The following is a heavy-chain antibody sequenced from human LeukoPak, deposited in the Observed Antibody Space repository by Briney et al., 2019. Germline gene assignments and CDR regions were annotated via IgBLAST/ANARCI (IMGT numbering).Heavy chain of an antibody. J-gene: IGHJ3*02. CDR3: ARGGRGRAAFDI. V-gene: IGHV4-34*01. CDR1: GGSFSGYY. Sequence: SETLSLTCVVYGGSFSGYYWSWIRQPPGKGLEWIGEINHSGSTNYNPSLKSRVTISVDTSKNQFSLKLSSVTAADTAVYYCARGGRGRAAFDIWGQGTMVTVSS. CDR2: INHSGST. D-gene: IGHD1-26*01.